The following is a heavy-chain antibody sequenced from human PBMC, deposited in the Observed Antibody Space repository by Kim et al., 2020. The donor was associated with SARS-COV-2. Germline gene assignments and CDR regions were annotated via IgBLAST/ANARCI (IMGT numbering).Heavy chain of an antibody. CDR3: ASTVQGSSICFYYYSMDV. D-gene: IGHD6-13*01. V-gene: IGHV4-34*01. J-gene: IGHJ6*03. Sequence: SETLSLTCAVYGGSFSSYSWSWIRQPPGKGLEWIGEINHSGSTNYNPSLKSRLTISIDTSKNQFSLKLSSVTAADTAVYYCASTVQGSSICFYYYSMDVWGKGTPVTVSS. CDR1: GGSFSSYS. CDR2: INHSGST.